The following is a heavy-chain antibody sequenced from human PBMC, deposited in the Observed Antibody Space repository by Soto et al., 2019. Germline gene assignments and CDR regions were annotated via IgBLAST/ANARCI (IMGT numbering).Heavy chain of an antibody. CDR3: ARAPALRFLEWPPAGSFSGMDV. Sequence: GASLKISCQASGYSFTNYSIGLVRQLPGKGLEVMGIIYPGDSDTRYSPSFQSKVTISVHESISTAYMEMSRLRSDDTAVYYCARAPALRFLEWPPAGSFSGMDVWGQGTTVTVSS. CDR2: IYPGDSDT. CDR1: GYSFTNYS. D-gene: IGHD3-3*01. V-gene: IGHV5-51*01. J-gene: IGHJ6*02.